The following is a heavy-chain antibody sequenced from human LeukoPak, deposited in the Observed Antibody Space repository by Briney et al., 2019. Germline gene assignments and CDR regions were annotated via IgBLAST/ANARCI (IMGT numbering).Heavy chain of an antibody. CDR3: ARLVSGYYDSSGYYYFDY. J-gene: IGHJ4*02. CDR2: SNGNT. V-gene: IGHV4-4*07. Sequence: SNGNTQYNPSLKSRVTMSVDTSKNQFSLNLNSVNAADTAVYYCARLVSGYYDSSGYYYFDYWGQGTLVTVSS. D-gene: IGHD3-22*01.